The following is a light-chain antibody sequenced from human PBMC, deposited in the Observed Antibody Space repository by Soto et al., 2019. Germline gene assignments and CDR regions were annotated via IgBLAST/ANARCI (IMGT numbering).Light chain of an antibody. J-gene: IGKJ1*01. CDR2: GAS. CDR1: QSVSSSY. Sequence: EIVLTQSPGTLSLSPGERATLSCRASQSVSSSYLAWYQQKPGQAPRLLIYGASSRATGIPDRFSGSGSGTDFTLTISRLEPEEFAVYYCKQYGSSCTCGQGNKGDIK. CDR3: KQYGSSCT. V-gene: IGKV3-20*01.